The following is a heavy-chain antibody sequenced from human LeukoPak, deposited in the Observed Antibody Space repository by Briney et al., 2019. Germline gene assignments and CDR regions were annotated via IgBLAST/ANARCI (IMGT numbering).Heavy chain of an antibody. CDR3: AREGIDGHYYYYMDV. V-gene: IGHV1-69*06. Sequence: GASVKVSCKASGGTFSNYAISWVRQAPGQGLEWMGGIIPIFGTANYAQKFQGRVTITADKSTSTAYMELSSLRSEDTAVYYCAREGIDGHYYYYMDVWGKGTTVTVSS. J-gene: IGHJ6*03. CDR2: IIPIFGTA. CDR1: GGTFSNYA.